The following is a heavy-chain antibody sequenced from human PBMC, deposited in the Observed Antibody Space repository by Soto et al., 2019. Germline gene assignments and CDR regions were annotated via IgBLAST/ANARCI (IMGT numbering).Heavy chain of an antibody. CDR1: GLSFNIYW. D-gene: IGHD2-8*01. CDR2: INSDGSQT. V-gene: IGHV3-74*01. CDR3: AGGMAGLDV. Sequence: EVQLVESGGGLVQPGGSLRLSCAASGLSFNIYWMHWVRQVPGKGLVWLARINSDGSQTIYVDSVKGRFTISRDNAKNTVFLQRDRLRDEDTGVYYCAGGMAGLDVWGQGTTVTVSS. J-gene: IGHJ6*02.